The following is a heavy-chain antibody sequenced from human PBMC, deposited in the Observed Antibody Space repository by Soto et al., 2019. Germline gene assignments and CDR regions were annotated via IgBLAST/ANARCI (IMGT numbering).Heavy chain of an antibody. CDR2: INPNSGGT. CDR3: ARDGVSDILNGPYYYYGMDV. CDR1: GYTFTGYY. Sequence: ASVKVSCKASGYTFTGYYMHWVRQAPGQGLEWMGWINPNSGGTNYAQKFQGWVTMTRDTSISTAYMELSRLRSDDTAVYYCARDGVSDILNGPYYYYGMDVWGQGTTVTSP. V-gene: IGHV1-2*04. D-gene: IGHD3-9*01. J-gene: IGHJ6*02.